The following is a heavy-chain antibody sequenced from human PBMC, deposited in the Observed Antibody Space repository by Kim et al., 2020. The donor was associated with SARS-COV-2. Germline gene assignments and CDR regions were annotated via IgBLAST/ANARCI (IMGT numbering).Heavy chain of an antibody. CDR2: ISYDGSNK. V-gene: IGHV3-30*18. D-gene: IGHD3-10*01. CDR3: AKDLDYYGSGSYPGWLDP. J-gene: IGHJ5*02. CDR1: GFTFSSYG. Sequence: GGSLRLSCAASGFTFSSYGMHWVRQAPGKGLEWVAVISYDGSNKYYADSVKGRFTISRDNSKNTLYLQMNSLRAEDTAVYYCAKDLDYYGSGSYPGWLDPWGQGTLVTVSS.